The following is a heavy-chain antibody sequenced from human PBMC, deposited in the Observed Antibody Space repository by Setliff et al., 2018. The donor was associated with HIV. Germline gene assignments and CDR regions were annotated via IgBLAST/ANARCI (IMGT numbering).Heavy chain of an antibody. Sequence: GGSLRLSCAASGFYFSIYNMSWVRQAPGKGLEWVSGISGSGTYYANSVKGRFTISRDTSKNTLYLQMNSLRVEDTGVYYCAGGTGSYPKPFDPWGQGTLVTVSS. D-gene: IGHD3-10*01. J-gene: IGHJ5*02. CDR2: ISGSGT. CDR3: AGGTGSYPKPFDP. V-gene: IGHV3-66*01. CDR1: GFYFSIYN.